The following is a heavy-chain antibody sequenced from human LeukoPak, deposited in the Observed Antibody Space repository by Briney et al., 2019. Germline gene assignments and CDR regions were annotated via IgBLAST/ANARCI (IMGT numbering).Heavy chain of an antibody. D-gene: IGHD4-23*01. CDR2: IYYSGST. Sequence: PSETLSLTCTVSGGSISSSSYYWGWIRQPPGKGLEWIGSIYYSGSTYYNPSLKSRVTISVDTSKNQFSLKLSSVTAADTAVYYCARRGGNSAAFDIWGQGTMVTVSS. V-gene: IGHV4-39*01. CDR1: GGSISSSSYY. CDR3: ARRGGNSAAFDI. J-gene: IGHJ3*02.